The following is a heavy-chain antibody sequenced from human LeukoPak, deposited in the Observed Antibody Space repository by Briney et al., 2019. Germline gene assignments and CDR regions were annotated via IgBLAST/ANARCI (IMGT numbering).Heavy chain of an antibody. D-gene: IGHD2-15*01. CDR1: GFTFSSYA. Sequence: PGGSLRLSCAASGFTFSSYAMSWVRQAPGKGLEWVSGISGSGDSTYYADSVKGRFTISRDNSKNTLSLQMNSLRAEDTAVYYCAKSMVVAARVATTDAFDIWGQGTMVTVSS. V-gene: IGHV3-23*01. CDR2: ISGSGDST. J-gene: IGHJ3*02. CDR3: AKSMVVAARVATTDAFDI.